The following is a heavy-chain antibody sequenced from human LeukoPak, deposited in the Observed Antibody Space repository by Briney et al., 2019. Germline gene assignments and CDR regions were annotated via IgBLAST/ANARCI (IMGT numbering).Heavy chain of an antibody. J-gene: IGHJ5*02. Sequence: GESLKISYKGSGYSFTDYWIGWVRQMPGKGLECMGIIFPRDSDSKYSPSFQGQVTISVDNSISTAYLQWSSLKASDTATYYCARLEGDNWFDPWGQGTLVTVSS. V-gene: IGHV5-51*01. CDR1: GYSFTDYW. CDR3: ARLEGDNWFDP. CDR2: IFPRDSDS. D-gene: IGHD3-16*01.